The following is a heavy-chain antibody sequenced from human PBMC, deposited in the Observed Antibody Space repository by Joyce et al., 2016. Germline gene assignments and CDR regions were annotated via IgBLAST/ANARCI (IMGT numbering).Heavy chain of an antibody. V-gene: IGHV1-69*01. J-gene: IGHJ5*02. CDR2: IIPTFGSR. CDR1: GGSFSDYS. Sequence: QVQLVQSGAEVKKPGSSVKVPCKASGGSFSDYSINGVRQAPGQGLAWMGVIIPTFGSRNYAQRFRGRVTITADDSTSIVYMELSRLTLEDTAVYYCAGGRGDTLYNWFDPWGQGTLVSVSS. D-gene: IGHD3-16*01. CDR3: AGGRGDTLYNWFDP.